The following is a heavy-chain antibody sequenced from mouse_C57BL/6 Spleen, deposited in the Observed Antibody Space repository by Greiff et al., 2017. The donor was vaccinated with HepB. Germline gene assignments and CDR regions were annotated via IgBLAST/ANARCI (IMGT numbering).Heavy chain of an antibody. J-gene: IGHJ1*03. CDR2: ISSGGSYT. CDR3: ARHRPDYYGSSFYWYFDV. V-gene: IGHV5-6*01. CDR1: GFTFSSYG. D-gene: IGHD1-1*01. Sequence: EVMLVESGGDLVKPGGSLKLSCAASGFTFSSYGMSWVRQTPDKRLEWVATISSGGSYTYYPDSVKGRFTISRDNAKNTLYLQMSSLKAEDTDMYYCARHRPDYYGSSFYWYFDVWGTGTTVTVSS.